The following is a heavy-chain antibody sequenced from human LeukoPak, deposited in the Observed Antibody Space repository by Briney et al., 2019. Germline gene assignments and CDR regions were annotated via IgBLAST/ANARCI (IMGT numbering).Heavy chain of an antibody. CDR2: INHSGST. J-gene: IGHJ3*02. CDR1: GGSFSGYY. CDR3: ARPIVPTASDAFDI. D-gene: IGHD2-2*01. V-gene: IGHV4-34*01. Sequence: SETLSLTCAVYGGSFSGYYWSWIRQPPGKGLEWIGEINHSGSTNYNPSLKSRVTMSLDTSKNQFSLTLTSVSAADTAIYYCARPIVPTASDAFDIWGQGTRVTVSS.